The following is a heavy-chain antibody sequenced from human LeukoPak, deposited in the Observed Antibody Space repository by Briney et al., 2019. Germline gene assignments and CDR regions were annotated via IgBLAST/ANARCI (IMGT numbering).Heavy chain of an antibody. CDR3: ASGDCYLQPY. D-gene: IGHD2-21*01. CDR1: GFSVSGKF. V-gene: IGHV3-53*01. J-gene: IGHJ4*02. CDR2: IHYDGKI. Sequence: GGSLRLSCAASGFSVSGKFMSWVRQAPGKGLEWVSIIHYDGKIRYAGSVGGRFTIYRDDSENTLFLQMNSLRVDDTAVYFCASGDCYLQPYWGQGTLVTVSS.